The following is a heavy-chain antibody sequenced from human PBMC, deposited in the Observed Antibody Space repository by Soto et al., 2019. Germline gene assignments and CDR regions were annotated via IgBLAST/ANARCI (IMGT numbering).Heavy chain of an antibody. CDR1: GYTFTSYG. J-gene: IGHJ5*02. V-gene: IGHV1-18*01. CDR3: ARGGVYESIFGVFDP. CDR2: ISAYNGNT. D-gene: IGHD3-3*01. Sequence: ASVKVSCKASGYTFTSYGISWVRQAPGQGLEWMGWISAYNGNTNYAQKLQGRVTMTTDTSTSTAYMELRSLRSDDTAVYYCARGGVYESIFGVFDPWGQGTLVSVAS.